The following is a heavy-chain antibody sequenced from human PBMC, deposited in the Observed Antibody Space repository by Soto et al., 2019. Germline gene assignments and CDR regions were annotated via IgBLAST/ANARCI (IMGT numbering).Heavy chain of an antibody. CDR3: VKERALRYFDWLVSAFDY. D-gene: IGHD3-9*01. CDR2: ISSNGGST. CDR1: GFPFCSYA. J-gene: IGHJ4*02. Sequence: GGSLRLACSASGFPFCSYAMHWVRKAPGKGLEYVSAISSNGGSTYYADSVKGRFTISRDNSKNTLYLQMSSLRAEDTAVYYCVKERALRYFDWLVSAFDYWGQGNLVTVSS. V-gene: IGHV3-64D*06.